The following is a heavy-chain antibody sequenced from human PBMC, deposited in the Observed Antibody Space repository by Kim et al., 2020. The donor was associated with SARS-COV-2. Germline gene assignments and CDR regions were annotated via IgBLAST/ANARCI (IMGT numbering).Heavy chain of an antibody. J-gene: IGHJ4*02. Sequence: GGSLRLSCAASGFPFSRFAMSWARQAPGKGLEWVSTISDSGARTHYAASVRGRFTISRDNSKSTLFLQMNNLRAEDTAIYYCDASGYWGQGSLVTVSS. CDR1: GFPFSRFA. CDR2: ISDSGART. V-gene: IGHV3-23*01. CDR3: DASGY.